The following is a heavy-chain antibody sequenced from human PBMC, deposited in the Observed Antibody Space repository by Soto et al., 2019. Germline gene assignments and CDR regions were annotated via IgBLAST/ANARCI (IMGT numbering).Heavy chain of an antibody. CDR2: INSDGSST. CDR3: ASIGSGSYYYGMDV. Sequence: GGSLSLSCAASGFTFSSYWMHWVRQAPGKGLVWVSRINSDGSSTSYADSVKGRFTISRDNAKNTLYLQMNSLRAEDTAVYYCASIGSGSYYYGMDVWGQGTTVTVSS. D-gene: IGHD3-10*01. V-gene: IGHV3-74*01. CDR1: GFTFSSYW. J-gene: IGHJ6*02.